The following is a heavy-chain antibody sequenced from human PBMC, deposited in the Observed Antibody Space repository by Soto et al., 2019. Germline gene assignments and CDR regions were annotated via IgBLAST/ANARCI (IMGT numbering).Heavy chain of an antibody. CDR1: GGTFGSHG. D-gene: IGHD5-18*01. J-gene: IGHJ4*02. V-gene: IGHV1-69*13. CDR2: FIAMLGTP. Sequence: GASLKVSCKASGGTFGSHGVAWVRQAPGQGLEWMGGFIAMLGTPTYAKKVQGRATITADESLTSSYLELRSLRSEDTAVYFCARGAMAKFDYWGRGTVVTVSS. CDR3: ARGAMAKFDY.